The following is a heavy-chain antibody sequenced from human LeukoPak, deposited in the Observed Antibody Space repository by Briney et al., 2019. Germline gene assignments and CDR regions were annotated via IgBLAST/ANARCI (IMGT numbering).Heavy chain of an antibody. CDR2: INHSGST. J-gene: IGHJ5*02. CDR3: ARGVPGYCSSTSCYVINWFDP. D-gene: IGHD2-2*01. CDR1: GGSFSGYY. V-gene: IGHV4-34*01. Sequence: NPSETLSLTCAVYGGSFSGYYWSWIRQPPGKGLEWIGEINHSGSTNYNPSLKSRVTISVDTSKNQFSLKLSSVTAADTAVYYCARGVPGYCSSTSCYVINWFDPWGQGTLVTVSS.